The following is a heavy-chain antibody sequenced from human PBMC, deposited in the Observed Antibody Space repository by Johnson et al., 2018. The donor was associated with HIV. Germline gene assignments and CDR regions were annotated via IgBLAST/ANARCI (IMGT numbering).Heavy chain of an antibody. CDR2: TRYDGSDE. J-gene: IGHJ3*02. V-gene: IGHV3-30*02. Sequence: QMLLVESGGGVVRPGGSLRLSCAASGFTFDDYGMSWVRQAPGKGLEWVAFTRYDGSDEFYADSVKGRFTISRDTSKNTLYLQMNNLRVEDTALYYCAKSALERATPLAEVDAFDIWGQGTLVTVS. CDR3: AKSALERATPLAEVDAFDI. D-gene: IGHD5-24*01. CDR1: GFTFDDYG.